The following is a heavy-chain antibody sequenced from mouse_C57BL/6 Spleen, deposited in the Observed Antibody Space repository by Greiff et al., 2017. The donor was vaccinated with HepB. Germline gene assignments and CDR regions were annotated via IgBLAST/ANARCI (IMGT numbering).Heavy chain of an antibody. CDR3: ARGEEYFDV. J-gene: IGHJ1*03. V-gene: IGHV1-81*01. CDR1: GYTFTSYG. CDR2: IYPRSGNT. Sequence: QVQLQQSGAELARPGASVKLSCKASGYTFTSYGISWVKQRTGQGLEWIGEIYPRSGNTYYNEKFKGKATLTADKSSSTAYMELRSLTSEDSAVYFCARGEEYFDVWGTGTTVTVSS.